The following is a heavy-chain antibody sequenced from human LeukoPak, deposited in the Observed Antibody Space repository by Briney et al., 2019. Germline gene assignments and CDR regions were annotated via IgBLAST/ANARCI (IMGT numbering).Heavy chain of an antibody. Sequence: SETLSLTCAVSGGSISSVTHPNPWAWIRQPPGKGLEWIGSIYYSGSAYYNPSLESRVTLSVDTSTNQFSLKLTSVTAADTAVYYCARTFSTTRQPNWFDPWGQGTLVTVSS. J-gene: IGHJ5*02. CDR2: IYYSGSA. D-gene: IGHD1-1*01. CDR1: GGSISSVTHP. V-gene: IGHV4-39*07. CDR3: ARTFSTTRQPNWFDP.